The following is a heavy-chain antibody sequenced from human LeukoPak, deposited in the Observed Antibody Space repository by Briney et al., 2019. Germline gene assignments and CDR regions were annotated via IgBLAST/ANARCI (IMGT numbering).Heavy chain of an antibody. CDR1: GGSVSSGSSY. CDR3: ARGPNWNYDS. J-gene: IGHJ5*01. D-gene: IGHD1-7*01. Sequence: SETLSLTCTVSGGSVSSGSSYWSWIRQPPGKGLEWIGYISYSGSTNYNPSLNSRVTISVDTSKNQFSLKLTSVTAADTAVYYCARGPNWNYDSWGQGTLVTVSS. V-gene: IGHV4-61*01. CDR2: ISYSGST.